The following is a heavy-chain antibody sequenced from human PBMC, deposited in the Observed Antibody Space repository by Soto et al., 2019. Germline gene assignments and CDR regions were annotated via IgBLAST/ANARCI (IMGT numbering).Heavy chain of an antibody. CDR1: GFTFTSFS. CDR2: ISYDGSIE. Sequence: QVQLVESGGGVVQPGRSLKLSCAASGFTFTSFSMQWVRQAPGKGLEWVAVISYDGSIEYYADSVKGRFTISRDNSKNTLYLQMYSLRTEDTAVYFCAREWSSSGDLDYWGQGTLVTVSS. J-gene: IGHJ4*02. V-gene: IGHV3-30-3*01. D-gene: IGHD6-6*01. CDR3: AREWSSSGDLDY.